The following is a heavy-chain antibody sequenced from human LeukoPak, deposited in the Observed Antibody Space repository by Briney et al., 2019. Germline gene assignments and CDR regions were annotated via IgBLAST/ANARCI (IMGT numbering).Heavy chain of an antibody. CDR3: ARGNSQRITIFGVVTGGMDV. J-gene: IGHJ6*02. CDR1: GYTFTGYY. CDR2: INPNSGGT. V-gene: IGHV1-2*06. D-gene: IGHD3-3*01. Sequence: EASVKVSCKASGYTFTGYYMHWVRQAPGQGLEWMGRINPNSGGTNYAQKFQGRVTVTRDTSISTAYMELSRLRSDDTAVYYCARGNSQRITIFGVVTGGMDVWGQGTTVTVSS.